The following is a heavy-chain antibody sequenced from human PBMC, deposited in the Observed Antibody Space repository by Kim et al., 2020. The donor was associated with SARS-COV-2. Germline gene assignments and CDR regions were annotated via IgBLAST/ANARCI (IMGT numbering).Heavy chain of an antibody. V-gene: IGHV1-18*01. CDR3: ARDRGGSYPPGY. J-gene: IGHJ4*02. D-gene: IGHD1-26*01. Sequence: NDAQKLQGRVTMTTDTSTSTAYMELRSLRSDDTAVYYCARDRGGSYPPGYWGQGTLVTVSS.